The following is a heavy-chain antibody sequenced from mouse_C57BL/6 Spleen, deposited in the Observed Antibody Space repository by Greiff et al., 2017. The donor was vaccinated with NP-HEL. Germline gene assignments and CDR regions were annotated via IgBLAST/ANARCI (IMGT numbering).Heavy chain of an antibody. Sequence: QVQLQQSGAELVRPGASVKLSCKASGYTFTSYGISWVKQRTGQGLEWIGEIYPRGGNTYYNEKFKGKATLTADKSSSTAYMELRSLTSEDSAVYFCARDYGKYEFAYWGQGTLVTVSA. D-gene: IGHD2-1*01. CDR2: IYPRGGNT. CDR1: GYTFTSYG. CDR3: ARDYGKYEFAY. J-gene: IGHJ3*01. V-gene: IGHV1-81*01.